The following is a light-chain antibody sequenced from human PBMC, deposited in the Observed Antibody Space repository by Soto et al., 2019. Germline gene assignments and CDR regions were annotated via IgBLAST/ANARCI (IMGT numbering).Light chain of an antibody. J-gene: IGKJ1*01. CDR2: GAS. Sequence: IVLTQSPGTLSLSPGEMAPLSCRASQSVTSTYLAWYQQKPGQAPRLLIYGASSRATGIPDRFSGSGSGTDFTLTISRLEPEDFAVYFCHHYASTFGQGTKVDIK. CDR3: HHYAST. CDR1: QSVTSTY. V-gene: IGKV3-20*01.